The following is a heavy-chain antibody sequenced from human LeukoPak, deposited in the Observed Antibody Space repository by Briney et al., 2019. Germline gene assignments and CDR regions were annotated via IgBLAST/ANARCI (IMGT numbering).Heavy chain of an antibody. CDR1: GFSFSDYG. V-gene: IGHV3-30*18. J-gene: IGHJ5*01. D-gene: IGHD1-1*01. Sequence: PGRSLGLSCAAPGFSFSDYGMHWVRQAPGKGLEWVSFVTNDGSKMYYADSVNGRFAISRDNSKNMLYLQMNSLRIEDTAVYYCAKGYNDNWCDSWGQGTLVTVSS. CDR2: VTNDGSKM. CDR3: AKGYNDNWCDS.